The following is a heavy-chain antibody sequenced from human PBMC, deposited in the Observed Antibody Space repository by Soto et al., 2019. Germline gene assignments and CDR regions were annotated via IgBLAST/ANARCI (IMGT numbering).Heavy chain of an antibody. CDR1: GFTFSSYA. J-gene: IGHJ3*02. D-gene: IGHD2-15*01. V-gene: IGHV3-23*01. CDR3: ANFPGWAGLGYCSGGSCLDAFDI. Sequence: GGSLRLSCAASGFTFSSYAMSWVRQAPGKGLEWVSAISGSGGSTYYADSVKGRFTISRDNSKNTLYLQMNSLRAEDTAVYYCANFPGWAGLGYCSGGSCLDAFDIWGQGTMVTVSS. CDR2: ISGSGGST.